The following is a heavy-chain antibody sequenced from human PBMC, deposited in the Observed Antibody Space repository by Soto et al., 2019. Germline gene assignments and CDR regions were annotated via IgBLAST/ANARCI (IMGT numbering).Heavy chain of an antibody. J-gene: IGHJ4*02. D-gene: IGHD5-18*01. CDR3: ARGGGYSYGYPYYFDY. Sequence: SETLSLTCTVSGGSISSGDYYWSWIRQPPGKGLEWIGYIYYSGSTYYNPSLKSRVTISVDTSKNQFSLKLSSVTAADTAVYYCARGGGYSYGYPYYFDYWGQGTLVTVSS. CDR2: IYYSGST. V-gene: IGHV4-30-4*01. CDR1: GGSISSGDYY.